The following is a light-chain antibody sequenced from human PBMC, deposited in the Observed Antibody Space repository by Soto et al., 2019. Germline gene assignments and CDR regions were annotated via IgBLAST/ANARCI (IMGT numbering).Light chain of an antibody. Sequence: DIQMTQSPSSVSASVGDRVTITCRASLGVSNWLAWYQQKPGKAPKLLIYAASTLRSGVPSRFRGSGSGTDFTFTISSLQPEDFATYYCQQANSFPYTFGQGTKLEIK. J-gene: IGKJ2*01. CDR1: LGVSNW. CDR2: AAS. V-gene: IGKV1-12*01. CDR3: QQANSFPYT.